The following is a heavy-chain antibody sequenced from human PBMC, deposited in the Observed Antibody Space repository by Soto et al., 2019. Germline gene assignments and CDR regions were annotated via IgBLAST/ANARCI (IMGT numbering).Heavy chain of an antibody. CDR1: GFTFSSYS. Sequence: EVQLVESGGGLVKPGGSLRLSCAASGFTFSSYSMNWVRQAPGKGLEWVSSISSSSSYIYYADSVKGGFTISRDNAKNSLYLQMNSLRAEDTAVYYCARDRAYGMDVWGQGTTVTVSS. V-gene: IGHV3-21*01. CDR3: ARDRAYGMDV. J-gene: IGHJ6*02. CDR2: ISSSSSYI.